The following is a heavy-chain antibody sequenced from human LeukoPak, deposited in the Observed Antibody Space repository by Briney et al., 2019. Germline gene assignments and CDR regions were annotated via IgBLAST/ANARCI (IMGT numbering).Heavy chain of an antibody. Sequence: ASVKVSFKASGYTFTVYYMHWVRQAPGQGLEWMGWINPNSGGTNYAQKFQGRVTMTRDTSISTAYMELSGLRSDDTAVYYCARANGYCSGGSCPNWFDPWGQGTLVTVSS. CDR3: ARANGYCSGGSCPNWFDP. J-gene: IGHJ5*02. CDR2: INPNSGGT. CDR1: GYTFTVYY. D-gene: IGHD2-15*01. V-gene: IGHV1-2*02.